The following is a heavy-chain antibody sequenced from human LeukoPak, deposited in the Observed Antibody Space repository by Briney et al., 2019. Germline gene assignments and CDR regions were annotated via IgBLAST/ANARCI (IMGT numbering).Heavy chain of an antibody. D-gene: IGHD5-12*01. CDR2: INHSGST. J-gene: IGHJ4*02. Sequence: GKGLXXIGEINHSGSTNYNPSLKSRVTISVDTSKNQFSLKLSSVTAADTAVYYCARGARRDGYNFDYWGQGTLVTVSS. V-gene: IGHV4-34*13. CDR3: ARGARRDGYNFDY.